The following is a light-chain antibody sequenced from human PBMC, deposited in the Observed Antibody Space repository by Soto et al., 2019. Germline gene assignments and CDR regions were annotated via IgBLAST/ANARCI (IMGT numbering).Light chain of an antibody. CDR1: QSVLYSSNNKNY. V-gene: IGKV4-1*01. Sequence: DIVMTQSPDSLAVSLGERATINCKSGQSVLYSSNNKNYLAWYQQKPGQPPKLLIYWASTRESGVPDRFSGSGSATDFTLTISSLQAEDVAVYYCQQYYNTPYTFGQGTKLEIK. CDR3: QQYYNTPYT. CDR2: WAS. J-gene: IGKJ2*01.